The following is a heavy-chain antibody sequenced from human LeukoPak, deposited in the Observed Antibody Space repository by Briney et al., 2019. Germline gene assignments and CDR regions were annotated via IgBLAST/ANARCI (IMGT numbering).Heavy chain of an antibody. CDR1: GFTFSSYS. CDR3: ARDYVVPAAIGNLNWFDP. V-gene: IGHV3-21*01. D-gene: IGHD2-2*02. J-gene: IGHJ5*02. Sequence: PGGSLRLSCAASGFTFSSYSMNWVRQAPGKGLEWVSSISSSSNYIYYADSVKGRFTISRGNAKNSLYLQMNSLRAEDTAVYYCARDYVVPAAIGNLNWFDPWGQGTLVTVSS. CDR2: ISSSSNYI.